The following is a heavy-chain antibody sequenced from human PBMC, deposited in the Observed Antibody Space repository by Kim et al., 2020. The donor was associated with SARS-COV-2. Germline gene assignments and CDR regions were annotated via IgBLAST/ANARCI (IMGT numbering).Heavy chain of an antibody. D-gene: IGHD3-10*01. CDR1: GFTFGDYA. Sequence: GGSLRLSCAASGFTFGDYAMHWVRQAPGKGLEWVSGISWNSGSIGYADSVKGRFTISRDNAKNSLYLQMNSLRAEDTALYYCAKDRDYYGSGFMDVWGKGTTVTVSS. CDR3: AKDRDYYGSGFMDV. CDR2: ISWNSGSI. J-gene: IGHJ6*03. V-gene: IGHV3-9*01.